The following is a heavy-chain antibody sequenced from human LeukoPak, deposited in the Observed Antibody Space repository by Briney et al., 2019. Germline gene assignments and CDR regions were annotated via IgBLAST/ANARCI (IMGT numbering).Heavy chain of an antibody. CDR2: INHSGST. Sequence: PSETLSLTCAVSGGTLSGYYWTWIRQPPGKWLEWIGEINHSGSTNYNPSLGSRVTISVDTSKNQFSLKLNSVTAADTAVYYCARGYIVLVPAAIKDAFDIWGRGTMVTVSS. CDR1: GGTLSGYY. D-gene: IGHD2-2*02. J-gene: IGHJ3*02. CDR3: ARGYIVLVPAAIKDAFDI. V-gene: IGHV4-34*01.